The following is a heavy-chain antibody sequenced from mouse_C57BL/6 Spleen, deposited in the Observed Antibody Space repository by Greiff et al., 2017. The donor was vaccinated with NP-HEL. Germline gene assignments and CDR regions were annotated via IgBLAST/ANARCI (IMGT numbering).Heavy chain of an antibody. Sequence: QVQLKQPGAELVKPGASVKLSCKASGYTFTSYWMQWVKQRPGQGLEWIGEIDPSDSYTNYNQKFKGKATLTVDTSSSTAYMQLSSLTSEDSAVYYCARRYYGSNYWGQGTTLTVSS. J-gene: IGHJ2*01. D-gene: IGHD1-1*01. CDR1: GYTFTSYW. V-gene: IGHV1-50*01. CDR2: IDPSDSYT. CDR3: ARRYYGSNY.